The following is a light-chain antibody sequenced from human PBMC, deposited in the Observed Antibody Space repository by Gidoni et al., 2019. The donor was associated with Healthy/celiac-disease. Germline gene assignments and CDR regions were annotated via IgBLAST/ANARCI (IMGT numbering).Light chain of an antibody. CDR1: SLRSYY. CDR3: NSRDSSGNHLE. V-gene: IGLV3-19*01. CDR2: GKN. Sequence: SSELTQDPAVSVAWGQTVRITCQGDSLRSYYASWYQQKPGQAPVLVIYGKNNRPSGIPDRFSGSSSGNTASLTITGAQAEDEADYYCNSRDSSGNHLEFGGGTKLTVL. J-gene: IGLJ2*01.